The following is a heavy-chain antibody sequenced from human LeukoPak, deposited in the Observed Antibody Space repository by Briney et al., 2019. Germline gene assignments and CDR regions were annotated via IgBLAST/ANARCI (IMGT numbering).Heavy chain of an antibody. CDR2: ISGSGSTI. V-gene: IGHV3-48*03. Sequence: GGSLRLSCIASGFTFRSSQMNALRQAPGKGLEWVSYISGSGSTIYYADSVKGRFTISRDNAKNSLYLQVNSLRAEDTAVYYCARSFDYWGQGTLVTVSS. CDR1: GFTFRSSQ. CDR3: ARSFDY. J-gene: IGHJ4*02.